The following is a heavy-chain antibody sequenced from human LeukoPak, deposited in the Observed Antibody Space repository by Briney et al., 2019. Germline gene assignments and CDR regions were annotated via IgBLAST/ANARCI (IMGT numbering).Heavy chain of an antibody. J-gene: IGHJ3*02. CDR2: IYGGGST. V-gene: IGHV3-53*01. CDR1: GFTISKNY. D-gene: IGHD2-21*02. Sequence: PGGSLSLSCAASGFTISKNYWTWLRQAPGKGLEWVTVIYGGGSTYYTESVKGRVTISRDNSKNTLFLQTNSLSAEDTAIYYCAGDPMGTAVTGAFHIWGQGTMVTVSS. CDR3: AGDPMGTAVTGAFHI.